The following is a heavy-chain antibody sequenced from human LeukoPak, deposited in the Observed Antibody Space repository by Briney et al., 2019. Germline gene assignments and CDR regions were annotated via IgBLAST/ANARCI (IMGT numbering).Heavy chain of an antibody. Sequence: PGGSLRLSCAASGFSFDDFAMHWVRHAPGKGLEWVSFISWDGTTTYHADSVEGRFTISRDNSKNFLYLQMNSLRTEDTAFYHCVKDAGYGSGWYQDYWGQGTLVTVSS. CDR3: VKDAGYGSGWYQDY. D-gene: IGHD6-19*01. J-gene: IGHJ4*02. CDR1: GFSFDDFA. CDR2: ISWDGTTT. V-gene: IGHV3-43D*03.